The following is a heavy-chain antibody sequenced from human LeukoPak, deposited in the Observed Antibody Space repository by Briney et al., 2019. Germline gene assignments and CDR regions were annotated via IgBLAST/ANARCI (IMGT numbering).Heavy chain of an antibody. Sequence: SETLSLTCTDSGGSISSYYWSWIRQPPGKGLEWIGYIYYSGSTNYNPSLKSRVTISVDTSKNQFSLKLSSVTAADTAVYYCARALGEGEFDYWGQGTLVTVSS. J-gene: IGHJ4*02. CDR2: IYYSGST. V-gene: IGHV4-59*01. D-gene: IGHD3-10*01. CDR3: ARALGEGEFDY. CDR1: GGSISSYY.